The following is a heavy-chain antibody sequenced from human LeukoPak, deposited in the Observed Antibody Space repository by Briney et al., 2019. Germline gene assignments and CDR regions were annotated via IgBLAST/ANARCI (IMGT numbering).Heavy chain of an antibody. J-gene: IGHJ4*02. CDR3: ARGSMVVAATPVPFDY. V-gene: IGHV4-61*05. D-gene: IGHD2-15*01. Sequence: SETLSLTCTVSGGSIRSSSYYWGWIRQPPGKGLEWIGYIYYSGSTNYNPSLKSRVTILVDTSKNQFSLKLSSVTAADTAVYYCARGSMVVAATPVPFDYWGQGTLVTVSS. CDR2: IYYSGST. CDR1: GGSIRSSSYY.